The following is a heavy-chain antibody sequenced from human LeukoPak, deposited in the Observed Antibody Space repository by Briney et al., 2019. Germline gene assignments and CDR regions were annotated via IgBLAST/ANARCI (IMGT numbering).Heavy chain of an antibody. CDR1: GGSISSGDYY. CDR2: IYYSGST. V-gene: IGHV4-30-4*01. D-gene: IGHD3-3*01. CDR3: ARDGRITIFGVVHDAFDI. Sequence: SETLSLTCTVSGGSISSGDYYWSWIRQPPGKGLEWIGYIYYSGSTYYSPSLKSRVTISVDTSKNQFSLKLSSVTAADTAVYYCARDGRITIFGVVHDAFDIWGQGTMVTVSS. J-gene: IGHJ3*02.